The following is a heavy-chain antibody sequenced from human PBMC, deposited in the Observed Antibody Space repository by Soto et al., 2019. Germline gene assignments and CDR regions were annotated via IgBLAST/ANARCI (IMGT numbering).Heavy chain of an antibody. CDR3: ASGYGMDV. V-gene: IGHV4-39*01. CDR1: GSSISSSSYY. J-gene: IGHJ6*02. Sequence: SETLSLTCTVSGSSISSSSYYWGWIRQPPGKGLEWIGSIYYSGSTYYNPSLKSRVTISVDTSKNQFSLKLSSVTAADTAGYYCASGYGMDVWGQGTTVTVSS. CDR2: IYYSGST.